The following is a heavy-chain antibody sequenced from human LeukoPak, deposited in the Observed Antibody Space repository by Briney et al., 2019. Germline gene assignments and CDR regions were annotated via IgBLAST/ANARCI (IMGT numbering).Heavy chain of an antibody. Sequence: PSQTLSLTCTVSGGSISSGGYYWSWIRQHPGKGLEWIGYIYYSGSTYYNPSLKSRVTISVDTSKNQFSLKLSSVTAADTAVHYCARGGAIAGTAFDPWGQGTLDTVSS. J-gene: IGHJ5*02. V-gene: IGHV4-31*03. D-gene: IGHD6-13*01. CDR1: GGSISSGGYY. CDR2: IYYSGST. CDR3: ARGGAIAGTAFDP.